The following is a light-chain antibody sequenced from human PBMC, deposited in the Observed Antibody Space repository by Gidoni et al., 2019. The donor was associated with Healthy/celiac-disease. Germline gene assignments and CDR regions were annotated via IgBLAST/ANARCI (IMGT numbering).Light chain of an antibody. V-gene: IGKV1-5*03. Sequence: DIQMTQSPSTLSASVGDRVTITCRASQSISSWLAWYHQKPGKAPKLLIYNASSLERGVPSRCSGSGCGTEFTLIISSRQPDDVVTYYCQQQNNYSTWTFGEGTKVEIK. CDR2: NAS. J-gene: IGKJ1*01. CDR1: QSISSW. CDR3: QQQNNYSTWT.